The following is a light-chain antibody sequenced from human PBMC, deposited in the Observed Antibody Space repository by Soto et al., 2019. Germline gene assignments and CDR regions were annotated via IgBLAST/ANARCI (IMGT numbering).Light chain of an antibody. CDR3: QQYYSYPYT. CDR2: AAS. J-gene: IGKJ2*01. CDR1: QGISSY. Sequence: ASPMTQSPSSLSASTGDRVTITCRASQGISSYLAWYQQKPGKAPKLLIYAASTLQSGVPSRFSGSGSGTDFTLTISCLQSEDFATYYCQQYYSYPYTFGQGTKLEIK. V-gene: IGKV1-8*01.